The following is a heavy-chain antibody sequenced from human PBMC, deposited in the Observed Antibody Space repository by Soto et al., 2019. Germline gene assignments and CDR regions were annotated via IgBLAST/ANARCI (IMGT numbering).Heavy chain of an antibody. D-gene: IGHD5-12*01. CDR2: IYHSGST. V-gene: IGHV4-30-2*01. J-gene: IGHJ6*02. CDR3: ARGPYTKRGYSGYDYPRIGLRYGMDV. CDR1: GGSISSGGYS. Sequence: KTSETLSLTCAVSGGSISSGGYSWSWIRQPPGKGLEWIGYIYHSGSTYYNPSLKSRVTISVDRSKNQLSLKLSSVTAADTAVYYCARGPYTKRGYSGYDYPRIGLRYGMDVWGQGTTVTVSS.